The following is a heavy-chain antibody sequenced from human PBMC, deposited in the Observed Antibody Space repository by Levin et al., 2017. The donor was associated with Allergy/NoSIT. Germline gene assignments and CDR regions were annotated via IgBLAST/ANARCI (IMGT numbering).Heavy chain of an antibody. CDR2: ISDVGRT. CDR3: AKEEHSSFTQ. D-gene: IGHD6-13*01. V-gene: IGHV3-23*01. Sequence: HPGGSLRLSCAASGFTFSSYAMRWVRQAPGMGLEWVSGISDVGRTYYADSVKGRFTVSRDNSKNTLYLQMNSLRAEDTAVYYCAKEEHSSFTQWGQGTLVTVSS. J-gene: IGHJ4*02. CDR1: GFTFSSYA.